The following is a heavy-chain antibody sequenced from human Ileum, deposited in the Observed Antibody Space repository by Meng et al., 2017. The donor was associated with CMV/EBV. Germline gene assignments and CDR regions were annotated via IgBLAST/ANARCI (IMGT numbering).Heavy chain of an antibody. D-gene: IGHD3-3*01. Sequence: ASVKVSCKTSGYTFTRYGISWVRQAPGQGLEWMGWISAYNGNTNYVQKLQGRVTMTTDTSTSTAYTELRSLRSDDTAVYYCARDTADVFGVVILYNGLDFWGQGTTVTVSS. CDR1: GYTFTRYG. V-gene: IGHV1-18*01. J-gene: IGHJ6*02. CDR2: ISAYNGNT. CDR3: ARDTADVFGVVILYNGLDF.